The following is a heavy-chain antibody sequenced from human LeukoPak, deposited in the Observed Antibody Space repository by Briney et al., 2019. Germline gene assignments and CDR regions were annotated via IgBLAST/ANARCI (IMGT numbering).Heavy chain of an antibody. J-gene: IGHJ5*02. CDR2: INHSGST. Sequence: PSETLSLTCAVYGGSFSVYYWSWIRQPPGKGLEWIGKINHSGSTNYNPSLKSRVTISVDTSKNQFSLKLSSVTAADTAVYYCARFSKAAAQGIYWFDPWGQGTLVTVSS. CDR3: ARFSKAAAQGIYWFDP. CDR1: GGSFSVYY. D-gene: IGHD6-13*01. V-gene: IGHV4-34*01.